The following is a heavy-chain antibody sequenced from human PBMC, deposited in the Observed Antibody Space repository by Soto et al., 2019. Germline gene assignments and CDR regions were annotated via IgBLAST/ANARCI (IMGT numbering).Heavy chain of an antibody. Sequence: SETLSLTCTVSSGSISSTIYSWDWIRQPPGKGLEWIGSIFYSGSTYYNPSLKSRVTISVDTSKNQFSLTLTSVTAADTAVYYCARGWGRIFDYWGQGTLVIVSS. V-gene: IGHV4-39*01. CDR3: ARGWGRIFDY. J-gene: IGHJ4*02. CDR2: IFYSGST. CDR1: SGSISSTIYS. D-gene: IGHD7-27*01.